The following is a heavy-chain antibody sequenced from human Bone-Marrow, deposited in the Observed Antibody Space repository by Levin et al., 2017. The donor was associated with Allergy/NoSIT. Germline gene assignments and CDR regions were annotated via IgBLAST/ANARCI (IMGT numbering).Heavy chain of an antibody. D-gene: IGHD5-12*01. CDR2: INWNGGST. CDR3: ARGSYSGYDELPSTLDY. CDR1: GFTFDDYG. V-gene: IGHV3-20*04. J-gene: IGHJ4*02. Sequence: PKASVKVSCAASGFTFDDYGMSWVRQAPGKGLEWVSGINWNGGSTGYADSVKGRFTISRDNAKNSLYLQMNSLRAEDTALYYCARGSYSGYDELPSTLDYWGQGTLVTVSS.